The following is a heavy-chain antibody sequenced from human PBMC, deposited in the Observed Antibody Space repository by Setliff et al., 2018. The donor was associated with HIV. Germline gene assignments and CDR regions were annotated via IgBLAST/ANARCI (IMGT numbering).Heavy chain of an antibody. D-gene: IGHD3-16*01. CDR2: IYTSGST. Sequence: ASETLSLTCTVSGGSISSYYWSWIRQPPGKGLEWIGYIYTSGSTNYNPSLKSRVTISVDTSKNQFSLKLSSVTAADTAVYYCARNIPGLRTYAGWGQGTLVTVSS. CDR1: GGSISSYY. J-gene: IGHJ4*02. V-gene: IGHV4-4*08. CDR3: ARNIPGLRTYAG.